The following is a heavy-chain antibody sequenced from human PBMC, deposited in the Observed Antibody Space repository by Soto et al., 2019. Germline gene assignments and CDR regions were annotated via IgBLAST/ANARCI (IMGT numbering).Heavy chain of an antibody. CDR1: GFTLRSYG. D-gene: IGHD3-9*01. CDR3: ATDISGPPTIEYLDY. CDR2: IAYDGSKN. J-gene: IGHJ4*02. V-gene: IGHV3-30*03. Sequence: GGSRRLPCAASGFTLRSYGMHRVRQAQGKGLEWVALIAYDGSKNYYTDSAKGRFTISRDNSTNTLFLEMNSRRPEDTAVYFCATDISGPPTIEYLDYWCQGPLVT.